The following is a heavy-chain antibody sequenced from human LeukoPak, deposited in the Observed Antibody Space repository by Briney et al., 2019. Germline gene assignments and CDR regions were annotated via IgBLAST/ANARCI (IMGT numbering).Heavy chain of an antibody. CDR1: GYTFTSYG. Sequence: GASVKVSCKASGYTFTSYGISWVRQAPGQVLEGMGWISAYNGNTNYAQKLQGRVTMTTDTSTSTAYMELRSLRSDDTAVYYCAGIAAAGTISSYWFDPWGQGTLVTVSS. CDR3: AGIAAAGTISSYWFDP. J-gene: IGHJ5*02. V-gene: IGHV1-18*01. CDR2: ISAYNGNT. D-gene: IGHD6-13*01.